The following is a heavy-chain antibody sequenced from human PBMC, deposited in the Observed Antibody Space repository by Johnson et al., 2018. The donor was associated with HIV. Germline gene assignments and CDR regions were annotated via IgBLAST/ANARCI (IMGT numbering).Heavy chain of an antibody. V-gene: IGHV3-30*02. J-gene: IGHJ3*02. Sequence: QVQLVESGGGLVHPGRSLRLSCAASGFTFSSYGMHWVRQAPGKGLEWVAFIRYDGSNDYYADSVKGRFTISRDNSKNTLYLQMNSLRTDDTAVYYCAKGRAQHLDGGAFDIWGQGTMVTVSS. CDR2: IRYDGSND. D-gene: IGHD6-13*01. CDR3: AKGRAQHLDGGAFDI. CDR1: GFTFSSYG.